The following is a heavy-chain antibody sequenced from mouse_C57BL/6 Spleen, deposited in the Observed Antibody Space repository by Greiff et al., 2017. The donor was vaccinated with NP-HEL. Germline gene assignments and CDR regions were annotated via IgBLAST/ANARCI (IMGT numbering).Heavy chain of an antibody. CDR1: GYTFTDYN. V-gene: IGHV1-22*01. D-gene: IGHD3-3*01. CDR2: INPNNGGT. Sequence: VQLQQSGPELVKPGASVKMSCKASGYTFTDYNMHWVKQSHGKSLEWIGYINPNNGGTSYNQKFKGKATLTVNKSSSTAYMELRSLTSEDSAVYYCARSKQGPYYYAMDYWGQGTTVTVSS. CDR3: ARSKQGPYYYAMDY. J-gene: IGHJ4*01.